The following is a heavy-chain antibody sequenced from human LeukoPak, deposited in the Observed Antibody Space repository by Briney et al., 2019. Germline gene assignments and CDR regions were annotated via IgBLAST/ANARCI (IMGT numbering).Heavy chain of an antibody. V-gene: IGHV4-59*08. CDR1: GGSISSYY. CDR3: ARQAKHWHHDILTGYYNGYYFDY. Sequence: PSETLSLTCTVSGGSISSYYWSWIRQPPGKGLEWIGYIYYSGSTNYNPSLKSRVTISVDTSKNQFSLKLSSVTAADTAVYYCARQAKHWHHDILTGYYNGYYFDYWGQGTLVTVSS. D-gene: IGHD3-9*01. CDR2: IYYSGST. J-gene: IGHJ4*02.